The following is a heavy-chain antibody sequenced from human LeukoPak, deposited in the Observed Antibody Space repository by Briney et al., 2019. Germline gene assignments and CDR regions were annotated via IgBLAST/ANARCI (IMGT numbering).Heavy chain of an antibody. CDR1: GYTFTGFG. V-gene: IGHV1-18*01. J-gene: IGHJ4*02. D-gene: IGHD1-7*01. CDR2: ISGYNDNT. CDR3: ARDGTRTDDY. Sequence: ASVKVSCKASGYTFTGFGINWVRQAPGQGLEWMGWISGYNDNTHYAKKFQGRVTLTTDTPTNTAYMELRSLRSDDTAVYYCARDGTRTDDYWGQGTLVTVSS.